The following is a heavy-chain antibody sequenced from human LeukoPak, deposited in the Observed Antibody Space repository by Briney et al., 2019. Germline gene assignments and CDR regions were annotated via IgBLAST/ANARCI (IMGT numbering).Heavy chain of an antibody. J-gene: IGHJ5*02. CDR1: EFTFSSYW. D-gene: IGHD6-19*01. CDR3: ARVRGKQWLVNNNWFDP. CDR2: IKQDGSEK. V-gene: IGHV3-7*01. Sequence: GGSLRLSCAASEFTFSSYWMSWVRQAPGKGLEWVANIKQDGSEKYYVDSVKGRFTISRDNAKNSLYLQMNSLRAEDTAVYYCARVRGKQWLVNNNWFDPWGQGTLVTVSS.